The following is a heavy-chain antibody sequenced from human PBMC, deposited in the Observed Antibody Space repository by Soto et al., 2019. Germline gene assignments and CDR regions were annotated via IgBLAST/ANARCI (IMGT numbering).Heavy chain of an antibody. CDR3: AINEGNCSSTRCLNY. J-gene: IGHJ4*02. D-gene: IGHD2-2*01. CDR2: INHSGST. Sequence: QVQLQQWGAGLLKPSETLSLTCAVYGGSFSGYYWSWIRQPPGKGLEWIGEINHSGSTNYNPFLKGRVTIEVYTSKNQYSLKLSSVPAAVTAVYYCAINEGNCSSTRCLNYWGQGTLVTVSS. CDR1: GGSFSGYY. V-gene: IGHV4-34*01.